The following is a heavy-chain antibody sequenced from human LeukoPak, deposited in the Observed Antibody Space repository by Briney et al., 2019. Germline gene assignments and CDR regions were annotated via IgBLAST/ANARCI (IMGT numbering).Heavy chain of an antibody. CDR1: GFTFSSYA. CDR3: VKDSQYYYYYGMDV. Sequence: GGSLRLSCAASGFTFSSYAMSWVRQAPGKGLEWVSAISGSGGSTYYADSVKGRFTISRDSSKNTLYLQMNSLRPEDTAVYYCVKDSQYYYYYGMDVWGQGTTVTVSS. V-gene: IGHV3-23*01. J-gene: IGHJ6*02. CDR2: ISGSGGST.